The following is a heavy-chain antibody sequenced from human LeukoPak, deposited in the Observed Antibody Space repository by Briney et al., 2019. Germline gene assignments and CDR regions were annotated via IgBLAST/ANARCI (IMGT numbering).Heavy chain of an antibody. CDR1: GFTFSSYA. J-gene: IGHJ4*02. V-gene: IGHV3-30-3*01. CDR3: ARSRTVSGYDYVY. D-gene: IGHD5-12*01. CDR2: ISYDGSNK. Sequence: GGSLRLSCAASGFTFSSYAMHWVRQAPGKGLEWVALISYDGSNKYYADSVKGRFTISRDNSKNTLYLQMNSLRAEDTAVYYCARSRTVSGYDYVYWGQGTLVTVSS.